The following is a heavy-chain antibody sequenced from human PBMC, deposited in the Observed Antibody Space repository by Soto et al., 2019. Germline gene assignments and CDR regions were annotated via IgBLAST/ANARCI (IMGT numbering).Heavy chain of an antibody. Sequence: QVQLVESGGGVVQPGRSLRLSCAASGFTFSTFAMHWVRQAPGKGLEWVAVISDDGITKYYEDSVKGRFTISRDNSKNTLYLEMNSLRAEDTAVYYGYSSGWWGQGTLVTVSS. V-gene: IGHV3-30*03. D-gene: IGHD6-19*01. J-gene: IGHJ4*02. CDR3: YSSGW. CDR2: ISDDGITK. CDR1: GFTFSTFA.